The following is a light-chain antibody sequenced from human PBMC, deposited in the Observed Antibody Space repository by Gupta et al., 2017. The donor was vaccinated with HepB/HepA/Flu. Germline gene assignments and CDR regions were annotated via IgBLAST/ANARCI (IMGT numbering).Light chain of an antibody. CDR3: QVWDRSSDHVV. J-gene: IGLJ2*01. Sequence: SCFLSQPPSVIVAPGKTARITCGGNNIGSKSVHWYQQKPGQAPVLVVYDDSDRPSGIPERFSGSNSENTATLTISRVEAGDEADYYCQVWDRSSDHVVFGGGTKLTVL. V-gene: IGLV3-21*03. CDR1: NIGSKS. CDR2: DDS.